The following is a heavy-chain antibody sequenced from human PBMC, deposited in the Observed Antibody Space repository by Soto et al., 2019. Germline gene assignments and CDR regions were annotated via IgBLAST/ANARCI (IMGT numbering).Heavy chain of an antibody. CDR3: ARDRRYYDSSSYYFYFDY. D-gene: IGHD3-22*01. CDR2: IYYSGST. J-gene: IGHJ4*02. V-gene: IGHV4-31*03. Sequence: TLSLTCTVSGGSISSGGYYWSWIRQHPGKGLEWIGYIYYSGSTYYNPSLKSRVTISVDTSKNQFSLKLSSVTAADTAVYYCARDRRYYDSSSYYFYFDYWGQGTMVTVYS. CDR1: GGSISSGGYY.